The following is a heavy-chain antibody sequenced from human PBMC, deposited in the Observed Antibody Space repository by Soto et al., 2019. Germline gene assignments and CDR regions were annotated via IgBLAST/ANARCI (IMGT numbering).Heavy chain of an antibody. D-gene: IGHD3-16*01. J-gene: IGHJ6*02. Sequence: LRLSCVASGFTFSDSWMDWVRQAPGKGPEWVANINPGGSEKNHVDSVKGRFTISRDNAKNSLFLQMNNLRAEDTAVYYCASLGRHGWGQGTTVTVSS. CDR3: ASLGRHG. CDR1: GFTFSDSW. CDR2: INPGGSEK. V-gene: IGHV3-7*01.